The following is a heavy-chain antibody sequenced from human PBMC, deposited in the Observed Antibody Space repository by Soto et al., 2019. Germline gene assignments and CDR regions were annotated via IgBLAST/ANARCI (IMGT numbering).Heavy chain of an antibody. V-gene: IGHV4-39*01. CDR1: GGSISSSSYY. D-gene: IGHD4-4*01. Sequence: QRQLQESGPGLVKPSETPSLTCSVSGGSISSSSYYWGWIRQPPGKGLEWIGNIYYSGSTSYNPSLKSRVTIFVDTSENQFSLKLTSVTAADTAVYYCARHSAAYSNYWYFDLWGRGTLVTVSS. J-gene: IGHJ2*01. CDR3: ARHSAAYSNYWYFDL. CDR2: IYYSGST.